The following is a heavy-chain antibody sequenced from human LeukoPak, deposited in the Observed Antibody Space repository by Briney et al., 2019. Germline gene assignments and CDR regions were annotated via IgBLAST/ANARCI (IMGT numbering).Heavy chain of an antibody. CDR2: INPNSGGT. CDR3: ARARRIAVAVYDY. CDR1: GYTFTGYY. Sequence: ASVKVSCKASGYTFTGYYMHWVRQAPGQGLEWMGWINPNSGGTNYAQKFQGRVTMTRDTSISTAYMELSRLRSDDTAVYYCARARRIAVAVYDYWGQGTLVTVSS. J-gene: IGHJ4*02. D-gene: IGHD6-19*01. V-gene: IGHV1-2*02.